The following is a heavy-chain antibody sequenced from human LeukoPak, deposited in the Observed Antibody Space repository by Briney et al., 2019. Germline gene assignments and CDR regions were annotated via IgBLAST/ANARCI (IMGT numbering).Heavy chain of an antibody. Sequence: SETLSLTCAVYGGSFNDYYWTWIRQSPGKGLEWIGEINYSGNTNYNPSLRSRVTISVDTSKNQFSLKLSSVTAADTAVYYCARARVTMVRGVSGYFDYWGQGTLVTVSS. V-gene: IGHV4-34*01. CDR3: ARARVTMVRGVSGYFDY. J-gene: IGHJ4*02. D-gene: IGHD3-10*01. CDR2: INYSGNT. CDR1: GGSFNDYY.